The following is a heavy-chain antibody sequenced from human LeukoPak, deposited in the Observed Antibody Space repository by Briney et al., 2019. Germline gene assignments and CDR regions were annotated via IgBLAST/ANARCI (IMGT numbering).Heavy chain of an antibody. V-gene: IGHV4-34*01. CDR3: ARVMRYYGILTGYYRGGDIDY. J-gene: IGHJ4*02. CDR2: INHSGST. CDR1: GGSFSGYY. D-gene: IGHD3-9*01. Sequence: PSETLSLTCAVYGGSFSGYYWSWIRQPPGKGLEWIGEINHSGSTNYNPSLKSRVTISVDTSKNQFSLKLSSVTAADTAVYYCARVMRYYGILTGYYRGGDIDYWGQGTLVTVSS.